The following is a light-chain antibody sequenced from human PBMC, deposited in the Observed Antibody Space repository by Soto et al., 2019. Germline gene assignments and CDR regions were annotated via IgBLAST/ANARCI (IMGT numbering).Light chain of an antibody. CDR1: QSVCSS. CDR3: QQGNTWQWP. Sequence: EIVLTHSPATLSLSPGERATLSCRARQSVCSSLAWYQQKLGQAPRLLIYAASDRATGIPGGFSGSGSGTGLALSISSLEPPDFPFYYCQQGNTWQWPVGQRTKVDIK. J-gene: IGKJ1*01. CDR2: AAS. V-gene: IGKV3-11*01.